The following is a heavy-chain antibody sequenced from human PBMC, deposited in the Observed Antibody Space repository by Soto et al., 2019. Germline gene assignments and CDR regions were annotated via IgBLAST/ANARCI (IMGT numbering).Heavy chain of an antibody. J-gene: IGHJ6*03. V-gene: IGHV3-7*04. CDR2: IKQDGSEK. CDR3: ARVFGVVMTPFYMDV. Sequence: GGSLRLSCAAYGFSVSSDWISWVRQAPGKGLEWVANIKQDGSEKYYVDSVKGRFTISRDNAKNSLYLQMNSLRAEDTAVYYCARVFGVVMTPFYMDVWGKGTTVTVSS. CDR1: GFSVSSDW. D-gene: IGHD3-3*01.